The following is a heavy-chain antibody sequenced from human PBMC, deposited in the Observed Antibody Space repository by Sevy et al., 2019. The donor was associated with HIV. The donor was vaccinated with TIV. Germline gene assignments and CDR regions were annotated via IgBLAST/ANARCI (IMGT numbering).Heavy chain of an antibody. CDR2: IWYDGTIK. Sequence: GGSLRLSCAASGFTFSSYVMHWVRQAPGKGLEWVALIWYDGTIKYYADSVKGRFTISRDNSKDTLFLQMNSLTPEDTAVYYCARGGGYCGGDCYSIDYWGQGALVTDSS. J-gene: IGHJ4*02. D-gene: IGHD2-21*02. V-gene: IGHV3-33*08. CDR1: GFTFSSYV. CDR3: ARGGGYCGGDCYSIDY.